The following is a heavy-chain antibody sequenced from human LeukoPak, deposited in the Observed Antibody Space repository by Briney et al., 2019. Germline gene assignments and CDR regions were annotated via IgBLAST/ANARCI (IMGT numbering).Heavy chain of an antibody. V-gene: IGHV3-15*01. CDR1: GFTFSNAW. J-gene: IGHJ4*02. D-gene: IGHD1-26*01. Sequence: PGGSLRLSCAASGFTFSNAWMSWVRQAPGKGLEWVGRIKSKTDGGTTDYAAPVKGRFTISRDDSRNTLYLQMNSLKTEDTAVYYCTTGPPKVVSRSFRATPGQIDYWGQGTLVTVSS. CDR3: TTGPPKVVSRSFRATPGQIDY. CDR2: IKSKTDGGTT.